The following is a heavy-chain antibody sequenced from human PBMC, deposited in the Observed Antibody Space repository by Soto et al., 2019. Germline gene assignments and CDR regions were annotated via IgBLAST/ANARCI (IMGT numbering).Heavy chain of an antibody. Sequence: SETLSLTCSVSGASLSSGGYSWSWFRRPPGKALEWIAYVYYGGTASYNPSLKSRVTISVDSSKNQFSLTVKSVTAADTAAYLCARGNPQLRGVFEFWGRGTQVPV. CDR3: ARGNPQLRGVFEF. CDR2: VYYGGTA. J-gene: IGHJ4*02. V-gene: IGHV4-30-2*01. CDR1: GASLSSGGYS. D-gene: IGHD3-10*01.